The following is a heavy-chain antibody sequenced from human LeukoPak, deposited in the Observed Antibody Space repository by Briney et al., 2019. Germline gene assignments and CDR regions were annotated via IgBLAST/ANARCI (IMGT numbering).Heavy chain of an antibody. Sequence: SETLSLTCTDPGGSISSYYWSWIRQSPGKGLGWIGYIYYSGRTNSNPALKSRVTISVDTSKTQYSLKLSSVTAADTAVYYCARHSITKTRDTRNWFDPWGQGTLVTVSS. CDR2: IYYSGRT. V-gene: IGHV4-59*08. J-gene: IGHJ5*02. D-gene: IGHD3-10*01. CDR3: ARHSITKTRDTRNWFDP. CDR1: GGSISSYY.